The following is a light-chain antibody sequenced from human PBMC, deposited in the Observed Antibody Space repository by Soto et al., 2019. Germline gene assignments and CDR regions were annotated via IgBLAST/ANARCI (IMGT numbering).Light chain of an antibody. Sequence: EVVLTQSPATLSVSAGGTVTLSCRASQSVRTNVAWYQQIPGQAPRLLVYGASTRATGVPARFSCSGSGIELPLTISSLLSEDSAFAYCQQYFNWPLTWTFGPGTKVQIK. J-gene: IGKJ1*01. CDR2: GAS. V-gene: IGKV3-15*01. CDR3: QQYFNWPLTWT. CDR1: QSVRTN.